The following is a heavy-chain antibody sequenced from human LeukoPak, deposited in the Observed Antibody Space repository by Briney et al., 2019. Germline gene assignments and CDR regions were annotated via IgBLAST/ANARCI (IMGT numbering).Heavy chain of an antibody. CDR1: GGSISSYY. J-gene: IGHJ4*02. V-gene: IGHV4-59*08. CDR3: ASYSSSWYED. D-gene: IGHD6-13*01. CDR2: IYYSGST. Sequence: PSETLSLTCTVSGGSISSYYWSWIRQPPGKGLEWIGYIYYSGSTNYNPSLKSRVTISVDTSKNQFSLKLSSVTAADTAVYYCASYSSSWYEDWGQGTLVTVSS.